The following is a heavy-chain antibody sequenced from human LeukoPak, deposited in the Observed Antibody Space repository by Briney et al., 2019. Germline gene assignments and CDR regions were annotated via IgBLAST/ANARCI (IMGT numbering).Heavy chain of an antibody. D-gene: IGHD2-21*02. Sequence: PGGSLRLSCAASGFTFSSCWMSWVRQAPGKGLEWVANIKQDGSEKYYVDSVKGRFTISRDNAKNSLYLQMNSLSAEDTAVYYCASFWGSRESDWLRDGVDVWGQGTTVTVSS. J-gene: IGHJ6*02. CDR3: ASFWGSRESDWLRDGVDV. V-gene: IGHV3-7*01. CDR1: GFTFSSCW. CDR2: IKQDGSEK.